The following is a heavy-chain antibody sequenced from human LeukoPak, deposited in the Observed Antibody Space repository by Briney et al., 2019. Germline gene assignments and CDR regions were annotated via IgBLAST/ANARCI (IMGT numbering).Heavy chain of an antibody. Sequence: GGSLRLSCAASGFTYSDYYMSWIRQAPGKGLEWVSYISNSGSTIYYAVSVKGRFTISRDNAKNSLYLQMNSLRAEDTAVYYCARDDLTGSYWSDYWGQGTLVTVSS. CDR1: GFTYSDYY. J-gene: IGHJ4*02. CDR3: ARDDLTGSYWSDY. CDR2: ISNSGSTI. V-gene: IGHV3-11*04. D-gene: IGHD1-26*01.